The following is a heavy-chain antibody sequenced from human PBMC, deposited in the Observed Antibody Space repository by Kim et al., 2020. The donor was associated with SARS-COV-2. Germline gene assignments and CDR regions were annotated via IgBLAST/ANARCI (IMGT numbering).Heavy chain of an antibody. V-gene: IGHV3-43*02. CDR2: ISGDGGST. Sequence: GGSLRLSCAASGFTFDDYAMHWVRQAPGKGLEWVSLISGDGGSTYYADSVKGRFTISRDNSKNSLYLQMNSLRTEDTALYYCAKAGYSGSRGGYYYYMDVWGKGTTVTVSS. J-gene: IGHJ6*03. D-gene: IGHD1-26*01. CDR3: AKAGYSGSRGGYYYYMDV. CDR1: GFTFDDYA.